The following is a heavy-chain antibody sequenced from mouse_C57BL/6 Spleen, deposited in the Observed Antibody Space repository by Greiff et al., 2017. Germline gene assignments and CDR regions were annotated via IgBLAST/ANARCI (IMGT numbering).Heavy chain of an antibody. J-gene: IGHJ4*01. CDR1: GYAFSSSW. CDR3: AREGQLSHYYAMDY. CDR2: IYPGDGDT. Sequence: QVQLQQSGPELVKPGASVKISCKASGYAFSSSWMNWVKQRPGKGLEWIGRIYPGDGDTNYNGKFKGKATLTADKSSSTAYMQLSSLTSEDSAVYFCAREGQLSHYYAMDYWGQGTSVTVSS. V-gene: IGHV1-82*01. D-gene: IGHD3-2*02.